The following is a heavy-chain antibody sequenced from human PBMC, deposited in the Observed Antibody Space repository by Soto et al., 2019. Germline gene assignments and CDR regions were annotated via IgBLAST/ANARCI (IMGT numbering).Heavy chain of an antibody. CDR1: GYTFPTYA. D-gene: IGHD2-21*02. CDR2: INAGKGNT. Sequence: QVQLVQSGAEEKKPGASVRFPGKASGYTFPTYAMLWVRQAPGQRLEWRGWINAGKGNTKYSQTFQGRVTITRDTSASTAYMELSSLRSEDTAVYYCARAWVVVTAPDYWGQGTLVTVSS. V-gene: IGHV1-3*05. CDR3: ARAWVVVTAPDY. J-gene: IGHJ4*02.